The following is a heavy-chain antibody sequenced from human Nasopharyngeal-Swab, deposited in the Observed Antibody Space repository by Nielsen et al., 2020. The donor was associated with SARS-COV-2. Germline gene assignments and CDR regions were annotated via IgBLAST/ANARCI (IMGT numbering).Heavy chain of an antibody. V-gene: IGHV1-3*01. Sequence: ASAKVFCKAYGDTFITHVTHWVRQAPGQSLEWMGWTNGDTGNTKYPEKFQGRVTITRDRSTKTAYMELRSLRSEDTAVYYCARERPEHYFDLWGPGTLVTVSS. CDR1: GDTFITHV. CDR2: TNGDTGNT. J-gene: IGHJ4*02. CDR3: ARERPEHYFDL. D-gene: IGHD2-21*01.